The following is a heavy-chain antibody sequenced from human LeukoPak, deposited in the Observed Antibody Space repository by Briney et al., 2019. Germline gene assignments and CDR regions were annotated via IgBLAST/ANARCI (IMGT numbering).Heavy chain of an antibody. V-gene: IGHV4-4*07. D-gene: IGHD3-10*01. Sequence: SETLSLTCTVSGGSISSYYWSWIRQPAGKGLEWIGRIYTSGSTNYNPSLKSRVTMSVDTSKNQFSLKLSSVTAADTAVYYCARATPPYGSGSPLLYYYGMDVWGQGTTVTVSS. CDR3: ARATPPYGSGSPLLYYYGMDV. J-gene: IGHJ6*02. CDR2: IYTSGST. CDR1: GGSISSYY.